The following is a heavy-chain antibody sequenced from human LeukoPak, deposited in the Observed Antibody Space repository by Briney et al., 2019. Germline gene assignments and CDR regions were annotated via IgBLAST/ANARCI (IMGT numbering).Heavy chain of an antibody. CDR3: AREGGYNRYVDY. CDR2: IYYSGST. J-gene: IGHJ4*02. V-gene: IGHV4-39*02. CDR1: GGSITTSSYY. Sequence: SETLSLTCTVSGGSITTSSYYWGWIRQPPGKGLEWIGIIYYSGSTYYNPSLKGRVTISVDTSKNQFSLKLSSVTAADTAVYYCAREGGYNRYVDYWGQGTLVAVSS. D-gene: IGHD5-24*01.